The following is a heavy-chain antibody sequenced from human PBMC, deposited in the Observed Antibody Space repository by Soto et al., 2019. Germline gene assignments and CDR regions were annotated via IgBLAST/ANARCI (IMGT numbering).Heavy chain of an antibody. V-gene: IGHV1-69*01. CDR1: GGTFSSYA. Sequence: PVKASCKASGGTFSSYAISSVRQAPGQGLEWMGGIIPIFGTTNYAQKFQGRVTITADESTSTAYMELSSLRSEDTAVYYCARDLISVSDDILTPRYFDYWGQGTLVTVSS. CDR2: IIPIFGTT. J-gene: IGHJ4*02. CDR3: ARDLISVSDDILTPRYFDY. D-gene: IGHD3-9*01.